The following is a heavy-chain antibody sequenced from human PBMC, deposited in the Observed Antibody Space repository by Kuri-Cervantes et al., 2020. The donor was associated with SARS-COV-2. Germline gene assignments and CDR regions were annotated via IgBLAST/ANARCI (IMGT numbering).Heavy chain of an antibody. CDR3: ARGMGEYYYDSSGLRPFDY. V-gene: IGHV3-69-1*01. J-gene: IGHJ4*02. CDR2: ISSSSTI. Sequence: GESLKISCAASGFTFSDYYMNWVRQAPGKGLDWVSSISSSSTIYYADSVKGRFTISRDNAKNSLYLQMNSLRAEDTAVYYCARGMGEYYYDSSGLRPFDYWGQGTLVTVSS. CDR1: GFTFSDYY. D-gene: IGHD3-22*01.